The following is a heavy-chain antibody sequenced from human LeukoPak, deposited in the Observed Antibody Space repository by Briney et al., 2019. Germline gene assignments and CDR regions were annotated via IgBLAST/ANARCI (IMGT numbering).Heavy chain of an antibody. D-gene: IGHD3-22*01. CDR2: IKQDGSEK. CDR3: ARGNYYDSSGYYYY. V-gene: IGHV3-7*01. CDR1: GLTFSSYW. Sequence: GGSLRLSCAASGLTFSSYWMSWVRQAPGKGLEWVANIKQDGSEKYYVDSVKGRFTISRDNAKNSPYLQMNSLRAEDTAVYYCARGNYYDSSGYYYYWGQGTLVTVSS. J-gene: IGHJ4*02.